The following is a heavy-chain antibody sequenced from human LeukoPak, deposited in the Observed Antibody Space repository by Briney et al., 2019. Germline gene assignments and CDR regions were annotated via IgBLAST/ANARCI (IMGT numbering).Heavy chain of an antibody. Sequence: SVNVSCKASGGTFSSYAISWVRQAPGQGRKWMGGIIPIFGTADYAQKFQGRVTITADESTSTAYMELSSLRSEDTAVYYCARDVWGCSSTSCYGYLDYWGQGTLVTVSS. J-gene: IGHJ4*02. CDR1: GGTFSSYA. CDR2: IIPIFGTA. CDR3: ARDVWGCSSTSCYGYLDY. V-gene: IGHV1-69*13. D-gene: IGHD2-2*01.